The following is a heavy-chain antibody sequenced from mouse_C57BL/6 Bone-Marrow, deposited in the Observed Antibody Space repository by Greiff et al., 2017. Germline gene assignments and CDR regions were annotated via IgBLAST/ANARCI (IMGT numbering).Heavy chain of an antibody. CDR1: GYTFTSYG. J-gene: IGHJ2*01. Sequence: QVQLQQSGAELARPGASVKLSCKASGYTFTSYGISWVKQRTGKGLEWIGEIYPRSGNTYYNEQFKGTATLTADKSSSTAYMELRSLTTEDAAIYYCARWSVVATKRYYWGQGTTLTVSS. V-gene: IGHV1-81*01. CDR2: IYPRSGNT. CDR3: ARWSVVATKRYY. D-gene: IGHD1-1*01.